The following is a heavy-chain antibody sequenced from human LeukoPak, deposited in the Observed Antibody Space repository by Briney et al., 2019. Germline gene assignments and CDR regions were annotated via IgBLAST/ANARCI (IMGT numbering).Heavy chain of an antibody. V-gene: IGHV4-30-4*01. J-gene: IGHJ4*02. CDR3: ARTTARVFDS. CDR2: IYYSGST. CDR1: GGSLTSAEHH. Sequence: SETLSLTCTVSGGSLTSAEHHWSWIRQPPGKGLEWIGYIYYSGSTYYTPSLNSRITISLDTSKNQLSLKVTSVTAADTAVYYCARTTARVFDSWGQGTLVTVSS. D-gene: IGHD4-17*01.